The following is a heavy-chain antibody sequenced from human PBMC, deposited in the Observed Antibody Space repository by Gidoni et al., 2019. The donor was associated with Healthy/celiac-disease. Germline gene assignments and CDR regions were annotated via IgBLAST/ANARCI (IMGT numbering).Heavy chain of an antibody. CDR3: ARGFGELLHNPPYDY. V-gene: IGHV6-1*01. CDR1: GDSVSRHSAA. D-gene: IGHD3-10*01. J-gene: IGHJ4*02. Sequence: QVQLQQSGPGLVKPSQTPSLTCAIPGDSVSRHSAAWNWIRQSPSRGLEWLGRTYYRSKWYNDYAVSVKSRITINPDTSKNQFSLQLNSVTPEDTAVYYCARGFGELLHNPPYDYWGQGTLVTVSS. CDR2: TYYRSKWYN.